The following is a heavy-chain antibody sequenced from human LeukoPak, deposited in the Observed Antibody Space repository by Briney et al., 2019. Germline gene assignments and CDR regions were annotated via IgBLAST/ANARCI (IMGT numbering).Heavy chain of an antibody. CDR1: DGSIKTNYW. D-gene: IGHD6-13*01. CDR3: ARTQPDSSSWRYYYYYGMDV. V-gene: IGHV4-4*02. Sequence: SETLSLTCTVSDGSIKTNYWWTWVRPPPGKGLEWIGEIYHSGSTNYNPSLKSRVTISVDKSKNQFSLKLSSVTAADTAVYYCARTQPDSSSWRYYYYYGMDVWGQGTTVTVSS. J-gene: IGHJ6*02. CDR2: IYHSGST.